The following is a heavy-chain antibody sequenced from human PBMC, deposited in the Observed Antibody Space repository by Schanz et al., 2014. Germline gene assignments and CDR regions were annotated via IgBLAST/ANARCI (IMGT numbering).Heavy chain of an antibody. Sequence: QVQLEQSGAEVKKPGASVKVSCKTSGYAFSDYGITWVRQAPGQGLQWMGWISPYTGNTNYAQTLQGRITLTTDTATSTAYMELRSRRSDDTAVYYCARGGYSSGWYDRDIAHFDYWGQGTLVTVSS. CDR1: GYAFSDYG. J-gene: IGHJ4*02. CDR2: ISPYTGNT. V-gene: IGHV1-18*01. D-gene: IGHD6-19*01. CDR3: ARGGYSSGWYDRDIAHFDY.